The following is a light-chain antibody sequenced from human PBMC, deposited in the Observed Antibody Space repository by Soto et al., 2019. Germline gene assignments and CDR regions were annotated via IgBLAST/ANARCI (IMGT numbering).Light chain of an antibody. CDR2: DAS. CDR3: QQRSNWLT. CDR1: QSVRNY. V-gene: IGKV3-11*01. J-gene: IGKJ4*01. Sequence: EIVLTQSPATLSLSPGERATLSCRASQSVRNYLAWYQQKPGQPPRLLIYDASNRATGIQARFSGSGSGTDFTLTISSLQPEDFAVYYCQQRSNWLTFGGGTKVEIK.